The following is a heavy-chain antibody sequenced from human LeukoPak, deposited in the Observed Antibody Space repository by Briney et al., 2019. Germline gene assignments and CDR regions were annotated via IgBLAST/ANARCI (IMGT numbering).Heavy chain of an antibody. Sequence: SETLSLTCTVSGGSISSYYWSWIRQPPGKGLEWIGYIYYSGSTNHNPSLKSRVTISVDTSKNQFSLKLSSVTAADTAVYYCARDRPHGYGRENWFDPWGQGTLVTVSS. J-gene: IGHJ5*02. V-gene: IGHV4-59*12. CDR3: ARDRPHGYGRENWFDP. CDR1: GGSISSYY. D-gene: IGHD5-12*01. CDR2: IYYSGST.